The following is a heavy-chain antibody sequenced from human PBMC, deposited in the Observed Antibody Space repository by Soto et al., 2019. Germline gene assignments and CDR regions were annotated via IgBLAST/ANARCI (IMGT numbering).Heavy chain of an antibody. Sequence: QVQLVESGGGVVQPGRSLRLSCAASGFTFSSYAMHWVRQAPGKGLEWVAVISYAGSNKYYADSVKGRFTISRDNSKNTLYLQMNSLRAEDTAVYYCARPYIQDRPWELHDAFDIWGQGTLVTVSS. CDR3: ARPYIQDRPWELHDAFDI. CDR2: ISYAGSNK. J-gene: IGHJ3*02. D-gene: IGHD1-26*01. CDR1: GFTFSSYA. V-gene: IGHV3-30-3*01.